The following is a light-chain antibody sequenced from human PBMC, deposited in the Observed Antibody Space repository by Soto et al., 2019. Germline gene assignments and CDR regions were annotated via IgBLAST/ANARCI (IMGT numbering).Light chain of an antibody. CDR3: QQYGSSGT. V-gene: IGKV3-20*01. J-gene: IGKJ1*01. Sequence: EIVLTQSPATLSLSPGERATLSCRASQSVSHNYLAWYQQKPGQAPRPLIYGASNRATGIPDRFSGSGSGTDFTLTISRLEPEDFAVYYCQQYGSSGTLGQGTKVDIK. CDR1: QSVSHNY. CDR2: GAS.